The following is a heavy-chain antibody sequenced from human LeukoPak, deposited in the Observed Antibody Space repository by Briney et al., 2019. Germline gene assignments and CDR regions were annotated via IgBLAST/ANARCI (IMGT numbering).Heavy chain of an antibody. D-gene: IGHD3-3*01. CDR3: VKGGQRYDFWRFDY. CDR1: GFTFSIYA. CDR2: ISGSGGST. V-gene: IGHV3-23*01. Sequence: GGSLRLSCAASGFTFSIYAMSWVRQAPGKGLEWVSSISGSGGSTYFADSVKGRFSTSRDNSKNTLFLQMNSLRDEEAAVYYCVKGGQRYDFWRFDYWGQGTVVTVSS. J-gene: IGHJ4*02.